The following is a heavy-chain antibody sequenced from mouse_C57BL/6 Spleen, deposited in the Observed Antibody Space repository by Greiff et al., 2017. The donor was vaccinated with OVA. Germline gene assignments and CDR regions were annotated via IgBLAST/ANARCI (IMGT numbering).Heavy chain of an antibody. Sequence: EVQLQQSGPELVKPGASVKISCKASGYTFTDYYMNWVKQSHGKSLEWIGDINPNNGGTSYNQKFKGKATLTVDKSSSTAYMELRSLTSEDSAVYYCARRPTVVATHLYFDVWGTGTTVTVSS. J-gene: IGHJ1*03. CDR2: INPNNGGT. V-gene: IGHV1-26*01. D-gene: IGHD1-1*01. CDR3: ARRPTVVATHLYFDV. CDR1: GYTFTDYY.